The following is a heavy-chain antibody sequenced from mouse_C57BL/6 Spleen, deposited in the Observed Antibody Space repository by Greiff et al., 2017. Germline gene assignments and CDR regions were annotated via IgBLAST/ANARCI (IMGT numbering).Heavy chain of an antibody. CDR3: ARTEDYDYDVRPFAY. V-gene: IGHV1-81*01. CDR2: IYPRSGNT. Sequence: VKLVESGAELARPGASVKLSCKASGYTFTSYGISWVKQRTGQGLEWIGEIYPRSGNTYYNEKFKGKATLTADKSSSTAYMELRSLTSEDSAVYFCARTEDYDYDVRPFAYWGQGTLVTVSA. CDR1: GYTFTSYG. D-gene: IGHD2-4*01. J-gene: IGHJ3*01.